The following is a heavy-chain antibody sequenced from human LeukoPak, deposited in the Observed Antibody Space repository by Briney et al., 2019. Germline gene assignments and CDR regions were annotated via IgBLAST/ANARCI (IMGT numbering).Heavy chain of an antibody. V-gene: IGHV4-30-4*08. CDR3: ARVGSYYYDYYMDV. CDR2: IYYSGST. CDR1: GGSISSGDYY. Sequence: SETLSLTCTVSGGSISSGDYYWSWLRQPPGKGLEWMGYIYYSGSTYYNPSLKSRVTISVDTSKNQFSLKLSSVTAAETAVYYCARVGSYYYDYYMDVWGNETTVTVSS. J-gene: IGHJ6*03. D-gene: IGHD2-21*01.